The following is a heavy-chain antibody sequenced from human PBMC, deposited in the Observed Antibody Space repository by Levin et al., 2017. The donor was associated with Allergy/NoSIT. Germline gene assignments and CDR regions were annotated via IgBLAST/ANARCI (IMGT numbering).Heavy chain of an antibody. Sequence: GESLKISCAASGFTFSTYWMHWVRQVPGKGLVWVSRMNGDGSNRRYADSVKGRFTISRDNAKNTLYLQMNSLRVEDTAMYYCVSSNYGAKFDDHWGQGTLVTVSS. CDR1: GFTFSTYW. CDR2: MNGDGSNR. D-gene: IGHD4-23*01. CDR3: VSSNYGAKFDDH. V-gene: IGHV3-74*01. J-gene: IGHJ4*02.